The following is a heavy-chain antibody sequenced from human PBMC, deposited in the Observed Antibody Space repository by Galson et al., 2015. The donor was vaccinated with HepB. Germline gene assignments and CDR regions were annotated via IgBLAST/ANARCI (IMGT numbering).Heavy chain of an antibody. CDR1: GYSFTSYW. CDR2: IYPGDSDT. CDR3: ARKHPYCSSTSCYDY. J-gene: IGHJ4*02. V-gene: IGHV5-51*03. D-gene: IGHD2-2*01. Sequence: QSGAEVKKPGESLTISCKGSGYSFTSYWIGWVRQMPGKGLEWMGIIYPGDSDTRYSPSFQGQVTISADKSISTAYLQWSSLKASDTAMYYCARKHPYCSSTSCYDYWGQGTLVTVSS.